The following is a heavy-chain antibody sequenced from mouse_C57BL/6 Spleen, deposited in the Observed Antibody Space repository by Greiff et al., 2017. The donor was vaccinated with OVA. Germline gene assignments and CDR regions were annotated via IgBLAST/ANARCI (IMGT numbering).Heavy chain of an antibody. D-gene: IGHD1-1*01. CDR1: GYAFSSYW. CDR2: IYPGDGDT. J-gene: IGHJ1*03. CDR3: ARRDYGSSYDWYFDV. V-gene: IGHV1-80*01. Sequence: QVTLKESGAELVKPGASVKISCKASGYAFSSYWMNWVKQRPGKGLEWIGQIYPGDGDTNYNGKFKGKATLTADKSSSTAYMQLSSLTSEDSAVYFCARRDYGSSYDWYFDVWGTGTTVTVSS.